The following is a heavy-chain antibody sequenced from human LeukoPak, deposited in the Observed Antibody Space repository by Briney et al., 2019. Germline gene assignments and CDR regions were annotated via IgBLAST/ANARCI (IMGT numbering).Heavy chain of an antibody. J-gene: IGHJ3*02. Sequence: KPSETLSLTCTVSGGSISNYYWSWIRQSPGKGLEWIGYIYYSGSTNYNPSLKSRVTISVDTSKNQFSLKLSSVTAADTAVYYCARRWMATRTFDIWGQGTMVSVSS. V-gene: IGHV4-59*08. CDR3: ARRWMATRTFDI. CDR1: GGSISNYY. CDR2: IYYSGST. D-gene: IGHD5-24*01.